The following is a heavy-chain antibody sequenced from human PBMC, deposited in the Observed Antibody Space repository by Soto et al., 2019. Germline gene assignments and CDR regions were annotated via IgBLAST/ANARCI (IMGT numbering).Heavy chain of an antibody. CDR3: ARNLGFCTSGRCYTVLDY. J-gene: IGHJ4*02. D-gene: IGHD2-15*01. CDR2: IYHSGST. Sequence: SETLSLTCTVSGGSISSGDYSWSWIRQPPGKGLEWIGYIYHSGSTYYNPSLKSRFTISRDNAKNSLLLQMNSLRAEDTAVYYCARNLGFCTSGRCYTVLDYWGPGTLVTVSS. V-gene: IGHV4-30-2*01. CDR1: GGSISSGDYS.